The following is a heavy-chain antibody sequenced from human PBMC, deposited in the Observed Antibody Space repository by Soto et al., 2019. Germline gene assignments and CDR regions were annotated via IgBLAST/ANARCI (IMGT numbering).Heavy chain of an antibody. CDR1: DDSSSNYK. J-gene: IGHJ6*02. Sequence: QVQLQESGPGPVKPSETLSLTCTVSDDSSSNYKWSWIRQPPGRRLEWIGYIDSNGGTSYNPSLQRRVTISIDTSTKQFFLKLSSVTAADTAVYYCVRQGFGRLHGLVDVWGQGTTVTVSS. CDR2: IDSNGGT. V-gene: IGHV4-59*08. D-gene: IGHD3-10*01. CDR3: VRQGFGRLHGLVDV.